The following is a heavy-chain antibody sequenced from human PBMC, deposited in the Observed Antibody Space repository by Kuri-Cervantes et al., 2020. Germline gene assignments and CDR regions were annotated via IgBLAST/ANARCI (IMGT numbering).Heavy chain of an antibody. V-gene: IGHV4-34*01. CDR1: GGSFSGYY. J-gene: IGHJ3*02. Sequence: GSRRLSCAVYGGSFSGYYWSWIRQPPGKGLEWIGEINHSGSTNYNPSLKSRVTISVDTSKNQFSLKLSSVTAADTAVYYCARVEEYYYDSSGYLDAFDIWGQGTMVTVSS. CDR2: INHSGST. D-gene: IGHD3-22*01. CDR3: ARVEEYYYDSSGYLDAFDI.